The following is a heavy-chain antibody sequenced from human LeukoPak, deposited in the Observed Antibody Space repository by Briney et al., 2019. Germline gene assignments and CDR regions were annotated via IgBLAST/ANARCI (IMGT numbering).Heavy chain of an antibody. CDR3: ARVVSYLFDP. CDR2: INPNSGGT. D-gene: IGHD2-8*01. V-gene: IGHV1-2*02. Sequence: ASVKVSCKASGYTFTGYYIHWVREAPGQGLEWMGWINPNSGGTDYAQKFQGRVTMTRDTSISTAYMELSRLRSDDTAVYYCARVVSYLFDPWGQGTLVTVSS. J-gene: IGHJ5*02. CDR1: GYTFTGYY.